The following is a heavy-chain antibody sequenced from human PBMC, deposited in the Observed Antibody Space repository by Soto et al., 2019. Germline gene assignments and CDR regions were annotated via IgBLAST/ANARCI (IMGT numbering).Heavy chain of an antibody. CDR1: GGSFSGYY. CDR3: ARVPLKDDYIWGSYDY. D-gene: IGHD3-16*01. CDR2: INHSGST. J-gene: IGHJ4*02. V-gene: IGHV4-34*01. Sequence: SETLSLTCAVYGGSFSGYYWSWIRQPPGKGLEWIGEINHSGSTNYNPSLKSRVTISVDTSKNQFSLKLSSVTAADTAVYYCARVPLKDDYIWGSYDYWGQGTLVTVSS.